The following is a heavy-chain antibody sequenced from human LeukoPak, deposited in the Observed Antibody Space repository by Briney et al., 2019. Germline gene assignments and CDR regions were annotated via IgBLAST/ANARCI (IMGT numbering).Heavy chain of an antibody. Sequence: PGGSLRLSCAASGFTFSSYGMHWVRQAPGKGLEWVSFISSRSSSIYYADSVKGRFTISRDNAKKSLYLQMNSLRDEDTAVYYCARVGYDILTGFHYWGQGTLVTVSS. J-gene: IGHJ4*02. CDR3: ARVGYDILTGFHY. CDR1: GFTFSSYG. CDR2: ISSRSSSI. D-gene: IGHD3-9*01. V-gene: IGHV3-48*02.